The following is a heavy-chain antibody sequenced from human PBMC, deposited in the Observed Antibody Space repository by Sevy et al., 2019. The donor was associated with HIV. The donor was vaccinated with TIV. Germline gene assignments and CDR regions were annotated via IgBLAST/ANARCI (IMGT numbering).Heavy chain of an antibody. Sequence: SETLSLTCTVSGGSISSGSYYWSWIRQPAGKGLEWIGRIYTSGSTNYNPSLKSRVTISVDTSKNRFSLKLSSVTAADTAVYYCARGGYYGSGSYSPFDYWGQGTLVTVSS. V-gene: IGHV4-61*02. D-gene: IGHD3-10*01. J-gene: IGHJ4*02. CDR1: GGSISSGSYY. CDR2: IYTSGST. CDR3: ARGGYYGSGSYSPFDY.